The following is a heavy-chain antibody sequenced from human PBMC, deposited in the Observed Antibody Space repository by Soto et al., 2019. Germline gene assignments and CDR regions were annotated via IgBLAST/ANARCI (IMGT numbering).Heavy chain of an antibody. CDR2: IIPILDIP. Sequence: QVQLVQSGAEVKKPGSSVKVSCKASGGTFSRYTISWVRQAPGQGLEWMGRIIPILDIPNYAQNFQGRVTSTADKSTSTAYLELSRLRSDDTAVYYCASHVSVVRVLGASPPGGAHAGWDVWGPGTTVTVSS. CDR3: ASHVSVVRVLGASPPGGAHAGWDV. V-gene: IGHV1-69*02. J-gene: IGHJ6*02. CDR1: GGTFSRYT. D-gene: IGHD1-26*01.